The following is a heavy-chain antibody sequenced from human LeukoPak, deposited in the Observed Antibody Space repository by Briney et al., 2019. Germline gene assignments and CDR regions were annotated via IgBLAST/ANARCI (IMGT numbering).Heavy chain of an antibody. V-gene: IGHV1-69*13. CDR3: ARVRYQVVVIAYDAFDI. CDR1: GGTFSSYA. J-gene: IGHJ3*02. Sequence: SVKVSCKASGGTFSSYAISWMRQAPGQGLEWMGGIIPIFGTANYAQKFQGRVTITADESTSTAYMELSSRRSEDTAVYYCARVRYQVVVIAYDAFDIWGQGTMVTVSS. D-gene: IGHD2-21*01. CDR2: IIPIFGTA.